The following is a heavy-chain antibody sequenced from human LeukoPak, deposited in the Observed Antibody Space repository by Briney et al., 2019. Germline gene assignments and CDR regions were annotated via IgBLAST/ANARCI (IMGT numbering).Heavy chain of an antibody. CDR2: IIPIFGIA. CDR3: ARGRSRGMATITAYYYYYYGMDV. V-gene: IGHV1-69*04. D-gene: IGHD5-24*01. J-gene: IGHJ6*02. CDR1: GGTFSSHA. Sequence: SVKVSCKASGGTFSSHAISWVRQAPGQGLEWMGRIIPIFGIANYAQEFQGRVTITADKSTSTAYMELSSLRSEDTAVYYCARGRSRGMATITAYYYYYYGMDVWGQGTTVTVSS.